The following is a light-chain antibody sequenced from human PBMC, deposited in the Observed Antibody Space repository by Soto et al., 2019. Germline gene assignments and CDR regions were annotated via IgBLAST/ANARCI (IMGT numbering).Light chain of an antibody. Sequence: EIVMTQSPATLSVSPGERATLSCRASQSVSSNLAWYQQKPGQAPRLLIYGASTRATGIPARFSGSGSGTEFTLTISSLQSEDFAVYYCQQHNNWPPHTFGQGTKVDIK. V-gene: IGKV3-15*01. J-gene: IGKJ1*01. CDR2: GAS. CDR3: QQHNNWPPHT. CDR1: QSVSSN.